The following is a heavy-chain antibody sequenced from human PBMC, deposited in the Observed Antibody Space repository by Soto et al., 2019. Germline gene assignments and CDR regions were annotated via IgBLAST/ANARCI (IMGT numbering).Heavy chain of an antibody. CDR2: ISHDGINK. Sequence: PGWPLRLSCTASGFSFSSYAMYWFRQPPGKGLEWVAVISHDGINKHYADSVKGRVTVSRDNSNHSLDLQLNSLRGEDTAMYYCARDMYSSDYFVKWFEPWGQGTLVTVSS. CDR1: GFSFSSYA. V-gene: IGHV3-30-3*01. D-gene: IGHD6-19*01. CDR3: ARDMYSSDYFVKWFEP. J-gene: IGHJ5*02.